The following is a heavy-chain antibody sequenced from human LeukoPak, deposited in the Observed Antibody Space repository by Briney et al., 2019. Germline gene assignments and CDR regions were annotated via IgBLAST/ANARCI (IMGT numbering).Heavy chain of an antibody. V-gene: IGHV3-74*01. Sequence: GGSLRLSCAASGFTFGSYWMSWVRQASGKGLVWVSRINGDGSDTTYADSVKGRFTISRDNAKNTLYLQMNSLRVEDTAVYFCARVYSGGVATITSPYYWGQGILVTVSS. CDR1: GFTFGSYW. CDR2: INGDGSDT. J-gene: IGHJ4*02. CDR3: ARVYSGGVATITSPYY. D-gene: IGHD5-12*01.